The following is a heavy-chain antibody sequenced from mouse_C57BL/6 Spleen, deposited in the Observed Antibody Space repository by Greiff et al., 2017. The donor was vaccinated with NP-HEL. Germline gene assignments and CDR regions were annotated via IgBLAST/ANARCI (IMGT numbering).Heavy chain of an antibody. CDR3: AKGGSSSYWYFDV. CDR1: GYAFTNYL. V-gene: IGHV1-54*01. Sequence: QVHVKQSGAELVRPGTSVKVSCKASGYAFTNYLIEWVKQRPGQGLEWIGVINPGSGGTNYNEKFKGKATLTADKSSSTAYMQLSSLTSEDSAVYFCAKGGSSSYWYFDVWGTGTTVTVSS. J-gene: IGHJ1*03. D-gene: IGHD1-1*01. CDR2: INPGSGGT.